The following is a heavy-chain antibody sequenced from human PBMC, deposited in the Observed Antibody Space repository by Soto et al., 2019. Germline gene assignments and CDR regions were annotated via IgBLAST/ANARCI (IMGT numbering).Heavy chain of an antibody. CDR1: GYTFTSYG. J-gene: IGHJ6*02. D-gene: IGHD2-2*02. V-gene: IGHV1-18*01. CDR2: ISAYNGNT. CDR3: ARAGPGLVPAAIRDYYYGMDV. Sequence: GSSVKVSCKASGYTFTSYGISWVRQAPGQGLEWMGWISAYNGNTNYAQKLQGRVTMTTDTSTSTAYMELRSLRSDDTAVYYCARAGPGLVPAAIRDYYYGMDVWGQGTTVTVSS.